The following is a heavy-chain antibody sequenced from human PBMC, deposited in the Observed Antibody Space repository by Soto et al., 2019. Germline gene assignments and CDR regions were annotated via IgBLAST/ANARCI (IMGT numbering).Heavy chain of an antibody. CDR2: IIPIFGTA. CDR1: GGTFSSYA. D-gene: IGHD3-10*01. J-gene: IGHJ4*02. CDR3: ARFGYFDY. V-gene: IGHV1-69*13. Sequence: EASVKVSCKASGGTFSSYAISWGRQAPGQGLEWMGGIIPIFGTANYAQKFQGRVTITADESTSTAYMELSSLRSEDPAVYYCARFGYFDYWGQGTLVTVSS.